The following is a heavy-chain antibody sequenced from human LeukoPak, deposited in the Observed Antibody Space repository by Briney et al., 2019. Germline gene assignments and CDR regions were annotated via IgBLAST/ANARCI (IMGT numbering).Heavy chain of an antibody. CDR2: ISSSGSTI. D-gene: IGHD6-25*01. CDR1: GFTFSSYE. V-gene: IGHV3-48*03. J-gene: IGHJ6*04. Sequence: GGSLRLSCAASGFTFSSYEMNWVRQAPGKGLEWVSYISSSGSTIYYADSVKGRFTISRDNSKNTLYLQMNSLRAEDTALYYCARDGTPMYSSGWVYMDVWGKGTTVTISS. CDR3: ARDGTPMYSSGWVYMDV.